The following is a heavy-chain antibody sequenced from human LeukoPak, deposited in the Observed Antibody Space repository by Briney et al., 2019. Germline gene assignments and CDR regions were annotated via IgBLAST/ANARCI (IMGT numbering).Heavy chain of an antibody. Sequence: SVKVSCKASGGTFSSYAIRWVRPAPGQGLEWMGRIIPILGIANYAQKFQGRVTFPADKSTSTAYMERSNLRSEDTAVYYCAREPYTTTTSRIGSSVVWGQGTMVTVSS. V-gene: IGHV1-69*04. CDR2: IIPILGIA. D-gene: IGHD1-26*01. J-gene: IGHJ3*01. CDR1: GGTFSSYA. CDR3: AREPYTTTTSRIGSSVV.